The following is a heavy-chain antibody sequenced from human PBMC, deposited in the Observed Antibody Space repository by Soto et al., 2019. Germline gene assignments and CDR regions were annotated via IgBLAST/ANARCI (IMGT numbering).Heavy chain of an antibody. J-gene: IGHJ6*02. CDR1: GFTVSTNY. D-gene: IGHD6-13*01. CDR3: ASGQQVILRYYYGLDV. V-gene: IGHV3-53*02. CDR2: IYYDDGST. Sequence: EVQLVETGGGLIQPGGSLRLSCAVSGFTVSTNYMSWVRQAPGKGLAWDSVIYYDDGSTYYADSVKGRFSITRDSTRNTLYLLMNSRKSEDTAVYYCASGQQVILRYYYGLDVWGQGTTFTVSS.